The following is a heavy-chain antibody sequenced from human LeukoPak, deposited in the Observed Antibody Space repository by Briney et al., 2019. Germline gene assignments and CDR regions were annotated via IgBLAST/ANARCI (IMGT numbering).Heavy chain of an antibody. J-gene: IGHJ6*03. CDR3: ARDPYSGTYGNTYYYYMDV. CDR1: GFSFSSYN. CDR2: ITTSSTYT. Sequence: GGSLRLSCGASGFSFSSYNMDWVRQTPGKGLEWISSITTSSTYTFYADSVKGRFTISRDNARNSLYLQMNSLRVEDTAVYYCARDPYSGTYGNTYYYYMDVWGKGTTVTISS. V-gene: IGHV3-21*01. D-gene: IGHD1-26*01.